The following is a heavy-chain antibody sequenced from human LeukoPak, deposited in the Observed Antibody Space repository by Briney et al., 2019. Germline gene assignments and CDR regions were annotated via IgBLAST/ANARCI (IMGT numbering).Heavy chain of an antibody. CDR3: AKTLLGSHRGAFDI. CDR2: ISGSGGST. Sequence: PGGSLRLSCAASGFTFDDYGMSWVRQAPGKGLEWVSAISGSGGSTYYADSVKGRFTISRDNSKNTLYLQMNSLRAEDTAVYYCAKTLLGSHRGAFDIWGQGTMATVSS. D-gene: IGHD3-10*01. CDR1: GFTFDDYG. J-gene: IGHJ3*02. V-gene: IGHV3-23*01.